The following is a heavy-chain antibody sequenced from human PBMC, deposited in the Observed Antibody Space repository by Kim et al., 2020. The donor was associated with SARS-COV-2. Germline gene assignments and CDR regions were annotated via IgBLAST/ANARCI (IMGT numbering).Heavy chain of an antibody. V-gene: IGHV4-4*02. CDR1: GGSISSSNW. CDR3: ARQLARRIWFGELLIRGARFDP. Sequence: SETLSLTCAVSGGSISSSNWWSWVRQPPGKGLEWIGEIYHSGSTNYNPSLKSRVTISVDKSKNQFSLKLSSVTAADTAVYYCARQLARRIWFGELLIRGARFDPWGQGTLVTVSS. J-gene: IGHJ5*02. D-gene: IGHD3-10*01. CDR2: IYHSGST.